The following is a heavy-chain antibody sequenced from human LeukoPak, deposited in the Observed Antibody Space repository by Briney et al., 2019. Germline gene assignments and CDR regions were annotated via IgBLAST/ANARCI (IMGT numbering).Heavy chain of an antibody. CDR2: ISAYNGHT. D-gene: IGHD3-3*01. J-gene: IGHJ4*02. CDR3: VRDLLRFLEWYYPSYYDD. CDR1: GYTFTSYG. Sequence: ASVKVSCKASGYTFTSYGISWVRQAPGQGLEWMGWISAYNGHTNYAQKFLDRVTTTTDTSTGTAYMELRSLRSDDTAVYYCVRDLLRFLEWYYPSYYDDWGQGTLVTVSS. V-gene: IGHV1-18*01.